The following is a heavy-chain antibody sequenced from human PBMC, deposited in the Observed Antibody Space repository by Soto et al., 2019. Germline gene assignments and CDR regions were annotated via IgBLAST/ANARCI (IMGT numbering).Heavy chain of an antibody. J-gene: IGHJ6*02. Sequence: EVQLVESGGGLVKPGGSLRLSCAASGFTFSNYNMNWVRQPPGKGLEWVSSITSAGSYIYYAESLKGRVTISRDNAKNSLFLQMNSLRAEDTALYFCARGILGGVRIAYGMDVWGQGTTVTVSS. D-gene: IGHD2-8*02. CDR3: ARGILGGVRIAYGMDV. CDR1: GFTFSNYN. V-gene: IGHV3-21*01. CDR2: ITSAGSYI.